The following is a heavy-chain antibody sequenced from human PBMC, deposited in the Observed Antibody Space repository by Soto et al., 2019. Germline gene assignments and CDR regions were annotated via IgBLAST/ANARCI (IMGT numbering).Heavy chain of an antibody. CDR3: AKDIDPNGGDYIWGSYRPYVAGDFDY. CDR2: ISGSGGST. V-gene: IGHV3-23*01. J-gene: IGHJ4*02. CDR1: GFTFSSYA. Sequence: GGSLRLSCAASGFTFSSYAMSWVRQAPGKGLEWVSAISGSGGSTYYADSVKGRFTISRDNSKNTLYLQMNSLRAEDTAVYYCAKDIDPNGGDYIWGSYRPYVAGDFDYWGQGTLVTVSS. D-gene: IGHD3-16*02.